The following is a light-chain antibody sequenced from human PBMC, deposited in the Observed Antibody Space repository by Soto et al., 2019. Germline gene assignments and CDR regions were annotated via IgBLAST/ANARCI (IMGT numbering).Light chain of an antibody. CDR3: QQSYSTPPWT. CDR2: AAS. Sequence: TQLTPSTSSLSTIHCQPSHTSSNYLNWYQQIPGKPPRLLINAASSLQSGVPSRFSGSGSGTDFTLTISSLQPEDFATYYCQQSYSTPPWTFGQGAKVDIK. V-gene: IGKV1-39*01. J-gene: IGKJ1*01. CDR1: HTSSNY.